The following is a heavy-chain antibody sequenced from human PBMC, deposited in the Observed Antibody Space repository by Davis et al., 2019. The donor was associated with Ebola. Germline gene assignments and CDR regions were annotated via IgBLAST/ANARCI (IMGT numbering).Heavy chain of an antibody. D-gene: IGHD5/OR15-5a*01. J-gene: IGHJ6*02. V-gene: IGHV3-21*01. CDR2: ITKTDNSE. Sequence: GESLKISCVGSGFTFSSYTMNWVRQAPGKGLEWVSSITKTDNSEYYADSVKGRFTISRDNAKNTLYLQMNSLRAEDTAVYYCTRDVYHMDVWGQGTTVTVSS. CDR3: TRDVYHMDV. CDR1: GFTFSSYT.